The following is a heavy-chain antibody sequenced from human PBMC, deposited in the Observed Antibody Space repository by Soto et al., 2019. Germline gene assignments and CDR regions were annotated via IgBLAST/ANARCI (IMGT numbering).Heavy chain of an antibody. D-gene: IGHD5-12*01. J-gene: IGHJ4*02. CDR2: IKQDGSEK. CDR3: ARSDSGYDQRIFDY. Sequence: EVQLEESGGGLVQPGGSLRLSCAASGFTFNIYWMTWVRQAPGKGLEWVANIKQDGSEKNYVDSVKGRFTISRDNAKKSLFLQMNSLRDEDTAVYYCARSDSGYDQRIFDYWGQGTLVTVSS. V-gene: IGHV3-7*01. CDR1: GFTFNIYW.